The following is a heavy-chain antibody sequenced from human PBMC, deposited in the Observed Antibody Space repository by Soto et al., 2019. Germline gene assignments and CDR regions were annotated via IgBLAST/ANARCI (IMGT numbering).Heavy chain of an antibody. Sequence: GASVKVSCKASGGTFSSYAISWVRQAPGQGLEWMGGIIPIFGTANYAQKFQGRVTITADESTSTAYMELSSLRSEDTAVYYCARAPYDFWSGYSPIYYFDYWGQGTLVTVSS. D-gene: IGHD3-3*01. CDR3: ARAPYDFWSGYSPIYYFDY. CDR2: IIPIFGTA. CDR1: GGTFSSYA. V-gene: IGHV1-69*13. J-gene: IGHJ4*02.